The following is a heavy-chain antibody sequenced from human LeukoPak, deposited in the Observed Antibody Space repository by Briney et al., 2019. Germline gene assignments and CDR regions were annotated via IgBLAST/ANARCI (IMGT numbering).Heavy chain of an antibody. CDR1: GFTFSSYA. Sequence: GGSLRLSCVVSGFTFSSYAMSWVRQAPGKGLEWVSAISGSGGSTYYADSVKGRFTISRDNSKNTLYLQMNSLRAEDTAVYYCAHPVYSSSWYGFDYWGQGTLVTVSS. V-gene: IGHV3-23*01. J-gene: IGHJ4*02. CDR2: ISGSGGST. D-gene: IGHD6-13*01. CDR3: AHPVYSSSWYGFDY.